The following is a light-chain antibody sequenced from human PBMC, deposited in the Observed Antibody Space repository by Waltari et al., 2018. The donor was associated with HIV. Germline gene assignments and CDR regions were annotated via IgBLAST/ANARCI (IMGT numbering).Light chain of an antibody. CDR3: AAWDDSLNGWV. Sequence: QSVLTQPPSASGTPGQRVTISCSGSSSTIGSNTVNWYQQLPGTAPKLLIYMNNQRPSGVPDRFSGSKSGTSASLASSGLQSEDEADYYCAAWDDSLNGWVFGGGTKLTVL. CDR1: SSTIGSNT. V-gene: IGLV1-44*01. J-gene: IGLJ3*02. CDR2: MNN.